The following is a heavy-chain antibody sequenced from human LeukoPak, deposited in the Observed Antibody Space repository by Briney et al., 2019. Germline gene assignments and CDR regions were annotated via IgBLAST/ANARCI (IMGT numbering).Heavy chain of an antibody. V-gene: IGHV3-23*01. CDR3: ARDTRLGYCRSTSCYASWFDP. Sequence: GGSLRLSCAASGFTFSSYAMSWVRQAPGKGLEWVSTISGGGDNTYYADSVKGRFTISRDNSKNTLYLQMNSLRAEDTALYYCARDTRLGYCRSTSCYASWFDPWGQGTLVTVSS. J-gene: IGHJ5*02. D-gene: IGHD2-2*01. CDR1: GFTFSSYA. CDR2: ISGGGDNT.